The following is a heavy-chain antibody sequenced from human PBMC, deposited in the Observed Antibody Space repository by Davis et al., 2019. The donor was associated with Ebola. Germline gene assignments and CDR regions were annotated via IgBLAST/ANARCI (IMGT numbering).Heavy chain of an antibody. CDR3: TRDPKSITIFGVVIPPFDI. CDR2: IRSKAYGGTT. J-gene: IGHJ3*02. V-gene: IGHV3-49*03. Sequence: GESLKISCTASGFTFGDYAMSWFRQAPGKGLEWVGFIRSKAYGGTTEYATSVKGRFTISRDDSKSIAYLQMNSLKTEDTAVYYCTRDPKSITIFGVVIPPFDIWGQGTMVTVSS. D-gene: IGHD3-3*01. CDR1: GFTFGDYA.